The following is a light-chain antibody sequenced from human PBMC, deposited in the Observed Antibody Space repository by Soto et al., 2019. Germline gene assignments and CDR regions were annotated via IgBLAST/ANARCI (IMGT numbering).Light chain of an antibody. V-gene: IGLV2-14*01. CDR2: EVS. CDR1: SSDVGGYNY. Sequence: QSALTQPASVSGSPGQSITISCTGTSSDVGGYNYVSWYQQRPGKAPKLMIYEVSNWPSGVSNRFSGSKSGNTASLTISGLQAEDEADYYCSSYTSSSTWVFGGGTKLTVL. J-gene: IGLJ3*02. CDR3: SSYTSSSTWV.